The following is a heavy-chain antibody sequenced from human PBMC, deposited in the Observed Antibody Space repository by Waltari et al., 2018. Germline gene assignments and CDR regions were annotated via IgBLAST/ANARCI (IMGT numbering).Heavy chain of an antibody. CDR2: IIPIFGTA. D-gene: IGHD4-17*01. Sequence: QVQLVQSGAAVKKPGSSVKVSCRSPRGTSSSYAISWVRPAPGQGLAWMGGIIPIFGTANYAQKFQGRVTITADESTSTAYMELSSLRSEDTAVYYCARDPPHDYGDYVSWGQGTLVTVSS. V-gene: IGHV1-69*13. CDR1: RGTSSSYA. CDR3: ARDPPHDYGDYVS. J-gene: IGHJ5*02.